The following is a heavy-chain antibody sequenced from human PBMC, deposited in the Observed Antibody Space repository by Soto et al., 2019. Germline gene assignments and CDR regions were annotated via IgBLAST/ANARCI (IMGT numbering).Heavy chain of an antibody. CDR1: GFTFSTSV. J-gene: IGHJ4*02. CDR3: AREGSTGMTRGYWIDC. D-gene: IGHD1-1*01. Sequence: QVQMVASGGGVVRPGTSLRLSCAASGFTFSTSVMHWVRQAPGKGLEWVALMVSDGSTIHYADSVKGRFTISRDNSKNTLFLQMDSLRAEDTAMYSGAREGSTGMTRGYWIDCWGQGTLVTVSS. CDR2: MVSDGSTI. V-gene: IGHV3-33*01.